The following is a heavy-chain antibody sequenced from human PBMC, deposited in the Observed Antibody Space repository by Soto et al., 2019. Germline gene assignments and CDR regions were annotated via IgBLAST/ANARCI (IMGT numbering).Heavy chain of an antibody. Sequence: VASVKVSCKASGYTFTSYGISWVRQAPGQGLEWMGWISTYNGNTKYAQKLQGRVTMTTDTSTSTAYMELRSLRSEDTAVYYCARVSSQYCSSTSCLRMDVWG. D-gene: IGHD2-2*01. CDR2: ISTYNGNT. J-gene: IGHJ6*02. V-gene: IGHV1-18*01. CDR1: GYTFTSYG. CDR3: ARVSSQYCSSTSCLRMDV.